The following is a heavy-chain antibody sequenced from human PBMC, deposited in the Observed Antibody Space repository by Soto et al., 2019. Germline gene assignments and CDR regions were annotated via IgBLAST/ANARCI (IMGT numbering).Heavy chain of an antibody. D-gene: IGHD4-17*01. J-gene: IGHJ4*02. V-gene: IGHV4-4*02. CDR2: IYHTEST. CDR3: ARYDSGTFDY. CDR1: GDSISSSFW. Sequence: PSETLSLACAVSGDSISSSFWWSWVRQPPGKGLEWIGEIYHTESTVYNPSLKSRVTISVDKSKNQFSLNLDSVTAADTAVYYCARYDSGTFDYWGRGIRVTVS.